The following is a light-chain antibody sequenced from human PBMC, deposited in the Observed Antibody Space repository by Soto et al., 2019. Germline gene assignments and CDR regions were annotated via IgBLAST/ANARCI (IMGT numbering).Light chain of an antibody. CDR2: AVS. V-gene: IGLV2-14*03. J-gene: IGLJ1*01. CDR1: SSDVGGYNY. Sequence: QSVLTQPASVSGSPGQSITISCTGTSSDVGGYNYVSWYQQHPGKAPKLMIYAVSSRPSGVSNRFSGSKSGNTASLTISGLQHEDEADYYCTSYTSSTTYVFGTGTKLTVL. CDR3: TSYTSSTTYV.